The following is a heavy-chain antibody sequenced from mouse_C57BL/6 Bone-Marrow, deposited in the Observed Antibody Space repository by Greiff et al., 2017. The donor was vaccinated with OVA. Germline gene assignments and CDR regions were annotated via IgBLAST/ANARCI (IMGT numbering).Heavy chain of an antibody. V-gene: IGHV5-4*01. J-gene: IGHJ4*01. Sequence: EVMLVESGGGLVKPGGSLKLSCAASGFTFSSYAMSWVRQTPEKRLGWVATISDGGSYTYYPDNVKGRFTISRDNAKNNLYLQMSHLKSEDTAMYYCARDSKGDAMDYWGQGTSVTVSS. CDR1: GFTFSSYA. CDR2: ISDGGSYT. CDR3: ARDSKGDAMDY.